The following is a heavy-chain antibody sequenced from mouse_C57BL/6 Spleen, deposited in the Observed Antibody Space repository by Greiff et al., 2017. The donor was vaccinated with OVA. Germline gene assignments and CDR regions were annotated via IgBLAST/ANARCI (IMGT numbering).Heavy chain of an antibody. CDR1: GYAFSSYW. J-gene: IGHJ2*01. D-gene: IGHD1-1*01. Sequence: QVQLQQSGAELVKPGASVKISCKASGYAFSSYWMNWVKQRPGKGLEWIGQIYPGDGDTNYNGKFKGKATLTADKSSSTAYMQLSSLTSEDSAVYFCARSLFITTVVAPFDYWGQGTTLTVSS. V-gene: IGHV1-80*01. CDR3: ARSLFITTVVAPFDY. CDR2: IYPGDGDT.